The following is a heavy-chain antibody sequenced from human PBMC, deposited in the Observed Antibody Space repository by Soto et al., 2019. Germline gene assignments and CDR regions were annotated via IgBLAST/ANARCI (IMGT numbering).Heavy chain of an antibody. J-gene: IGHJ4*02. CDR2: ISSNGGST. V-gene: IGHV3-64*01. CDR1: GFTFSSYA. D-gene: IGHD2-15*01. Sequence: GGSLRLSCAASGFTFSSYAMHWVRQAPWKGLEYVSAISSNGGSTYYANSVKGRFTISRDNSKNTLYLQMGSLRAEDMAVYYCAREGTGYCSGGSCHILYYFDYWGQGTLVTVSS. CDR3: AREGTGYCSGGSCHILYYFDY.